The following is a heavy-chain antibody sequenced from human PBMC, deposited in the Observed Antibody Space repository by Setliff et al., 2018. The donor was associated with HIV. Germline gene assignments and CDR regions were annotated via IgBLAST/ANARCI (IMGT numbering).Heavy chain of an antibody. CDR1: GYSFTNYW. Sequence: DSLKISRKGSGYSFTNYWIGWVRQMPGKGLEWMGIIYPGESDTRDSPSLQGEVTISADKSTSTAFLQWSSLKASDTAMYYCVRATRVLYMDVWGKGTTVTVSS. D-gene: IGHD4-17*01. V-gene: IGHV5-51*01. CDR3: VRATRVLYMDV. J-gene: IGHJ6*03. CDR2: IYPGESDT.